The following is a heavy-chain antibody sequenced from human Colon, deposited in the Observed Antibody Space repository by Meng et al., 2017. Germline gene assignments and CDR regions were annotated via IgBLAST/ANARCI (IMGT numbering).Heavy chain of an antibody. Sequence: SETLSLTCTVSGGSISSGNYFWSWLRQSAGRELEWIGRIYASGITQYNPSFKSRVTFSIDTSKNQFSLKLTSVAAADAAVYYCARYRDDYDYNPAFDIWGQGTMVTVSS. V-gene: IGHV4-61*02. CDR1: GGSISSGNYF. CDR2: IYASGIT. J-gene: IGHJ3*02. D-gene: IGHD3-10*01. CDR3: ARYRDDYDYNPAFDI.